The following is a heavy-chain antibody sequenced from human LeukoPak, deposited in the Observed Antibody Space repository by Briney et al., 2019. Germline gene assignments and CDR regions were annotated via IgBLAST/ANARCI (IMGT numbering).Heavy chain of an antibody. CDR2: INHSGST. Sequence: SETLSLTCTVSGGSISSYYWSWIRQPAGKGLGWIGEINHSGSTNYNPSLKSRVTISVDTSKNQFSLKLSSVTAADTAVYYCARHTPSSGWPFDYWGQGTLVTVSS. CDR1: GGSISSYY. V-gene: IGHV4-34*01. D-gene: IGHD6-19*01. CDR3: ARHTPSSGWPFDY. J-gene: IGHJ4*02.